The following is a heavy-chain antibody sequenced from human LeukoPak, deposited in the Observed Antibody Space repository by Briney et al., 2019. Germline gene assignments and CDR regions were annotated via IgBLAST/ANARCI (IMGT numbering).Heavy chain of an antibody. D-gene: IGHD3-10*01. CDR2: IYHSGST. CDR1: GVSINNNDW. J-gene: IGHJ6*03. CDR3: ARDRRVRGVIIRYYYYMDV. Sequence: SETLSLTCTVSGVSINNNDWWSWVRQPPGKGLEWIGEIYHSGSTNYNPSLKSRVTISVDKSENQFSLKLTSVTAADTAVYYCARDRRVRGVIIRYYYYMDVWGKGTTVTISS. V-gene: IGHV4-4*02.